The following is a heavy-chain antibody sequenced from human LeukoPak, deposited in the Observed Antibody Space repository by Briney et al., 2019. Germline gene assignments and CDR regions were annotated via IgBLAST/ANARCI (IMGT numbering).Heavy chain of an antibody. D-gene: IGHD2-15*01. CDR1: GYTFTRYY. CDR3: AREGYCSGGSCYSFDY. Sequence: GASVKVSCKASGYTFTRYYMSWVRQAPGQGLEWMGIIIPGGGSTSYAQKFQGRLTMTRDMSTSTVYMELSSLRSEDTAVYYCAREGYCSGGSCYSFDYWGQGTLVTVSS. CDR2: IIPGGGST. V-gene: IGHV1-46*01. J-gene: IGHJ4*02.